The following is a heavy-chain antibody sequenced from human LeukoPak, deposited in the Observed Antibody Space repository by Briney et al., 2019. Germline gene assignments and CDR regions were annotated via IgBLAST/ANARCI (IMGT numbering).Heavy chain of an antibody. CDR1: GYTFTSYG. J-gene: IGHJ4*02. CDR3: ARDGGTVTTADGFDY. CDR2: ISAYNGNT. D-gene: IGHD4-11*01. Sequence: GASVKVSCKASGYTFTSYGISWVRQAPGQGLEWMGWISAYNGNTNYAQKLQGRVTMTTDTSTSTAYMELRSLRSDDTAVYYCARDGGTVTTADGFDYWGQGTLVTVSS. V-gene: IGHV1-18*01.